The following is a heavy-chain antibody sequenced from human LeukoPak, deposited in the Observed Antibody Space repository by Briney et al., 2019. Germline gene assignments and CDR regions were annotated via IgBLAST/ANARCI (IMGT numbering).Heavy chain of an antibody. Sequence: ASVKVSCKASGYTFTGYYMHWVRQAPGQGLEWMGWINPNSGGTNYAQKFQGWVTMTRDTSISTAYMELSRLRSDDTAVYYCARDGPQTVAGTGAFDIWGQGTMVTVSS. D-gene: IGHD6-19*01. V-gene: IGHV1-2*04. CDR1: GYTFTGYY. CDR2: INPNSGGT. CDR3: ARDGPQTVAGTGAFDI. J-gene: IGHJ3*02.